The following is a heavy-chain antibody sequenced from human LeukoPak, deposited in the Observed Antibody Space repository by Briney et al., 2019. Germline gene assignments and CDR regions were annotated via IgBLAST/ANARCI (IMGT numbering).Heavy chain of an antibody. Sequence: HPGGSLRLSCAASAFTVSSNYMSWVRQAPGKGLEWVSVLYSGGDTNYADSVKGRFTISRDSSKNTLFLHMNSLKAEDTAVYYCARVLRSSGYSFDYWGQGTLVTVSS. J-gene: IGHJ4*02. D-gene: IGHD3-22*01. V-gene: IGHV3-53*01. CDR2: LYSGGDT. CDR1: AFTVSSNY. CDR3: ARVLRSSGYSFDY.